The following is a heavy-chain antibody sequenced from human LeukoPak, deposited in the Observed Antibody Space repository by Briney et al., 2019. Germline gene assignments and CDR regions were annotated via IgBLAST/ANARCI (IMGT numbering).Heavy chain of an antibody. CDR1: GGSISSYY. CDR2: IYYSGST. Sequence: SETLSLTCTVSGGSISSYYWSWIRQPPGKGLEWIGYIYYSGSTNCNPSLKSRVTISVDTSKNQFSLKLSSVTAADTAVYYCASSMAGFPTDWGQGTLVTVSS. D-gene: IGHD5-24*01. CDR3: ASSMAGFPTD. V-gene: IGHV4-59*01. J-gene: IGHJ4*02.